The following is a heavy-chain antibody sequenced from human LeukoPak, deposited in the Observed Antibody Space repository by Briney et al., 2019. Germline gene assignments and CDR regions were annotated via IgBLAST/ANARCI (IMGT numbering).Heavy chain of an antibody. V-gene: IGHV3-23*01. CDR2: ISGGGGST. J-gene: IGHJ4*02. CDR3: AKGRIAARPHYFDY. D-gene: IGHD6-6*01. Sequence: GGSLRLSCAASGFTFSSYAMSWVRQAPGKGLEWVSAISGGGGSTYYADSVKGRFTISRDNSRNTLYLQMNSLRAEDTAVYYCAKGRIAARPHYFDYWGQGTLVTVSS. CDR1: GFTFSSYA.